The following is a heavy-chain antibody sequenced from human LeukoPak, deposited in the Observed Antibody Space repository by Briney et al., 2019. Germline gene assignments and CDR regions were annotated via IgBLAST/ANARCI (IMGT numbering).Heavy chain of an antibody. V-gene: IGHV1-2*02. D-gene: IGHD1-26*01. J-gene: IGHJ3*02. Sequence: ASVKVSCKTSGYTFTDNYMNWVRQAPGQGLEWMGWINPNSGGTNYAQKFQGRVTMTRDTSITTAHMELSWLRTDDTAVYYCAREASRASTFDIWGQGTVVTVSS. CDR3: AREASRASTFDI. CDR2: INPNSGGT. CDR1: GYTFTDNY.